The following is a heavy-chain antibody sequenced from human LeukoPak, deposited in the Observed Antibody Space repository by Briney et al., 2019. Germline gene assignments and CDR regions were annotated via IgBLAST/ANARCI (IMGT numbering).Heavy chain of an antibody. CDR2: IKEDGSDK. J-gene: IGHJ4*02. Sequence: GGSLRLSCAASGFTFSTYWMKWVRQAPGKGLEWVASIKEDGSDKYYVDSVKGRFSISRDNAKNSLYLQMNSLRTEDAAVYYCAKGGHFNFDYWGQGTLVTVSS. D-gene: IGHD5-12*01. V-gene: IGHV3-7*01. CDR1: GFTFSTYW. CDR3: AKGGHFNFDY.